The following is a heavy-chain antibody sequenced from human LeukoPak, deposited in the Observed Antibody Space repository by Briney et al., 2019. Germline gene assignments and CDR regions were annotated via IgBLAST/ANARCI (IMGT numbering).Heavy chain of an antibody. Sequence: SETLSLTCTVSGGSISSYYWNWMRQPPGKGMEWIGYIFRSGSTNYNPSLKSRVSMTIDISKNQFSLKLTSVTAADTALYFCAAGSRPYYFYYMAVWGTGTTVTVSS. J-gene: IGHJ6*03. V-gene: IGHV4-59*08. CDR3: AAGSRPYYFYYMAV. CDR1: GGSISSYY. CDR2: IFRSGST.